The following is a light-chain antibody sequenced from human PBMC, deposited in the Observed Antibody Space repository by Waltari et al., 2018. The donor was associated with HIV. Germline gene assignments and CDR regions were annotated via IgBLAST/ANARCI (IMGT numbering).Light chain of an antibody. Sequence: DIQLTQSPSFLSASVRDRITITCRASQDISNYLAWYQQKPGTVPKLLIYAASTLQSGVPSRFSGSGSGTEFTLTISGLQPEDFATYYCHQLSGDPFTFGPGTNVDLK. J-gene: IGKJ3*01. V-gene: IGKV1-9*01. CDR2: AAS. CDR3: HQLSGDPFT. CDR1: QDISNY.